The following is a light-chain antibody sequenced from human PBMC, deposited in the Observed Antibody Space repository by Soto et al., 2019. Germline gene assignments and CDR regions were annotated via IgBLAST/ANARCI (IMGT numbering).Light chain of an antibody. V-gene: IGKV1-5*03. CDR1: QSISSW. J-gene: IGKJ1*01. CDR3: QQYNSYWT. Sequence: DIHMTQSPSTLSASVGDRVTITCRASQSISSWLAWYQQKPGKAPKLLIYKASSLESGVPSRFSGSRSGTEFTLTISSLQPDDFATYYCQQYNSYWTFGQGTKVEIK. CDR2: KAS.